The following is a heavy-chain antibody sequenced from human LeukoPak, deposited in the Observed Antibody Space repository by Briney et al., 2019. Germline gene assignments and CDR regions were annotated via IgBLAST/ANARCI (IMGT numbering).Heavy chain of an antibody. J-gene: IGHJ4*02. D-gene: IGHD6-19*01. V-gene: IGHV1-69*02. CDR2: IIPILGIA. Sequence: SVRVSCKASGGTFSSYTISWVRQAPGQGLEWMGRIIPILGIANYAQKFQGRVTITADKSTSTAYMELSSLRSADTAVYYCARSIAVAGKGVDYWGQGTLVTVSS. CDR1: GGTFSSYT. CDR3: ARSIAVAGKGVDY.